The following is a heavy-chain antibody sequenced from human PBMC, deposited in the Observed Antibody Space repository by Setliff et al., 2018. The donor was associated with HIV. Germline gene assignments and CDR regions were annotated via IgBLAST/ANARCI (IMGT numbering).Heavy chain of an antibody. V-gene: IGHV4-59*08. CDR1: GGSISSYY. CDR2: IYHSGST. Sequence: PSETLSLTCTVSGGSISSYYWSWIRQPPGKGLEWIGYIYHSGSTYYNPSLKSRVTISVDTSKNQFSLKLSSVTAADTAVYYCARGGSSGGYAWFDPWGQGTLVTVSS. CDR3: ARGGSSGGYAWFDP. D-gene: IGHD6-19*01. J-gene: IGHJ5*02.